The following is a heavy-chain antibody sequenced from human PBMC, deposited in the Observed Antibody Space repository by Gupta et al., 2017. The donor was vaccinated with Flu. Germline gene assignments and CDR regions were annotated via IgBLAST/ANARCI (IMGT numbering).Heavy chain of an antibody. J-gene: IGHJ5*02. V-gene: IGHV3-23*01. CDR2: ISGSGGST. Sequence: EVQLLESGGGLVQPGGSLRLSCAASGFTFSSYAMSWVRQAPGKGLEWVSAISGSGGSTYYADSVKGRFTTSRDNSKNTLYLQMNSLRAEDTAVYYCAKVLPPLGYDYVWGSYRTWGQGTLVTVSS. D-gene: IGHD3-16*02. CDR3: AKVLPPLGYDYVWGSYRT. CDR1: GFTFSSYA.